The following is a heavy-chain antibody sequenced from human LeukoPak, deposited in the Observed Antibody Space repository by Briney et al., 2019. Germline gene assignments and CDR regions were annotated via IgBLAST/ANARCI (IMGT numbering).Heavy chain of an antibody. CDR3: ARDTGYSSGWYPLGAFDI. V-gene: IGHV4-34*01. CDR1: GGSFSGYY. CDR2: INHSGST. J-gene: IGHJ3*02. Sequence: PSETLSLTCAVYGGSFSGYYWSWIRQPPGKGLEWIGEINHSGSTNYSPSLKSRVTISVDTSKNQFSLKLSSVTAADTAVYYCARDTGYSSGWYPLGAFDIWGQGTMVTVSS. D-gene: IGHD6-19*01.